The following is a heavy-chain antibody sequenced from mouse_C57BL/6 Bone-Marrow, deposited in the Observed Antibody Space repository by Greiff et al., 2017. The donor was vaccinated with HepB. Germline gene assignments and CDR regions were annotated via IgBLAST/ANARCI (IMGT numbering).Heavy chain of an antibody. CDR1: GYTFTSYW. V-gene: IGHV1-5*01. CDR3: TREDWGYYYAMDY. CDR2: IYPGNSDT. J-gene: IGHJ4*01. D-gene: IGHD4-1*01. Sequence: VQLQQSGTVLARPGASVKMSCKTSGYTFTSYWMHWVKQRPGQGLAWLGAIYPGNSDTSYNQKFKGKAKLTAVTSASTAYMELSSLTNEDSAVYYCTREDWGYYYAMDYWGQGTSVTVSS.